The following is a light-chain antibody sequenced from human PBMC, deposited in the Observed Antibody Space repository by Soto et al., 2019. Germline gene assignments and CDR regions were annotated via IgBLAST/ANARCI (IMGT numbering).Light chain of an antibody. J-gene: IGKJ1*01. CDR3: MQDIESPWT. Sequence: DIVMTQSPLSLPVTPGEPASISCRSSQSLLHRNGYNYLDWYLQKPGQSPQLLIYLGSNRASGVPDRFSGSGSGTDFTLRISRVEAEDVGVYYCMQDIESPWTFGQGTKVEI. CDR2: LGS. V-gene: IGKV2-28*01. CDR1: QSLLHRNGYNY.